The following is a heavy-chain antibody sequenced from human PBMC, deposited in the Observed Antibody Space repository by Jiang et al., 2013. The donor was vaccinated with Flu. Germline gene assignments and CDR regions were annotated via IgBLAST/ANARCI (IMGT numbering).Heavy chain of an antibody. D-gene: IGHD1-1*01. Sequence: VQLVESGGGLVQPGGSLRLSCAASGFTFSNYAMSWVRQAPGKGLEWVSGITTGGSPYYADSVKGRFTISRDNSKNTLSLQMNSLRAEDTAVFFCAKERATGGTPLFDYWGQGAPVTVSS. CDR1: GFTFSNYA. CDR2: ITTGGSP. CDR3: AKERATGGTPLFDY. V-gene: IGHV3-23*04. J-gene: IGHJ4*02.